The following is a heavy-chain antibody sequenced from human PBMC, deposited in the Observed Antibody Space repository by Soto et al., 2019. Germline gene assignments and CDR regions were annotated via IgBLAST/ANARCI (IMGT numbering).Heavy chain of an antibody. CDR2: MNPRSDST. V-gene: IGHV1-46*01. CDR1: GYTFTSYY. CDR3: AGSHYSSRWLLEH. D-gene: IGHD2-2*01. Sequence: QVQLVQSGAEMKKPGASVKVSCKASGYTFTSYYIHWVRQVPGQGHEWMGIMNPRSDSTTYAQKFQDRVTMTRDTSTTTAYMDLIRLRSEDTAIYYCAGSHYSSRWLLEHWGQGTLVTVSS. J-gene: IGHJ4*02.